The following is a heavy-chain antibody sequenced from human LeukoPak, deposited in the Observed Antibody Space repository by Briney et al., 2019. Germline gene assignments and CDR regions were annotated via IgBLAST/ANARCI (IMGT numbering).Heavy chain of an antibody. CDR3: ARDFGSGWSDAFDI. CDR2: IYHSGST. Sequence: PSETLSLTCAVSGGSISSSNWWSWVRQPPGKGLEWIGEIYHSGSTNYNPSPKSRVTISVDKSKNQFSLKLSSVTAADTAVYYCARDFGSGWSDAFDIWGQGTMVTVSS. V-gene: IGHV4-4*02. D-gene: IGHD6-19*01. J-gene: IGHJ3*02. CDR1: GGSISSSNW.